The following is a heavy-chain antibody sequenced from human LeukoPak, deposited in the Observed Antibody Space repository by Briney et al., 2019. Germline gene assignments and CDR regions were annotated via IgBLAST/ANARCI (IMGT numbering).Heavy chain of an antibody. CDR2: LYNTETT. J-gene: IGHJ4*02. V-gene: IGHV4-39*01. CDR3: ARHPTLTSGGNFEY. CDR1: GGSISRSSYY. Sequence: SETLSLACSVSGGSISRSSYYWGWIRQPPGKGLEWIGSLYNTETTYYNPSLQSRVTISVDTSKNQLSLKLSSVTAADTAVYYCARHPTLTSGGNFEYWGQGTLVTVSS. D-gene: IGHD1-14*01.